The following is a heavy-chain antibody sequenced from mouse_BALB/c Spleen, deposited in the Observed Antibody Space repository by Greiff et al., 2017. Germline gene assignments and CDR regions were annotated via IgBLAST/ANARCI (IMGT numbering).Heavy chain of an antibody. V-gene: IGHV5-17*02. CDR2: ISSGSSTI. D-gene: IGHD4-1*01. CDR1: GFTFSSFG. Sequence: DVKLQESGGGLVQPGGSRKLSCAASGFTFSSFGMHWVRQAPEKGLEWVAYISSGSSTIYYADTVKGRFTISRDNPKNTLFLQMTSLRSEDTAMYYCARDWDVGAYWGQGTLVTVSA. CDR3: ARDWDVGAY. J-gene: IGHJ3*01.